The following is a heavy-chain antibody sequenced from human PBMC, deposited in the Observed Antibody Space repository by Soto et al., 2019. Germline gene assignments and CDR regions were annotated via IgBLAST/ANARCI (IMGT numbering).Heavy chain of an antibody. CDR1: GGTFSSYA. CDR3: ASLVRTAEFNWFDP. D-gene: IGHD2-2*01. V-gene: IGHV1-69*01. CDR2: IIPIFGTA. J-gene: IGHJ5*02. Sequence: QVQLVQSGAEVKKPGSSVKVSCKASGGTFSSYAISWVRQAPGQGLEWMGGIIPIFGTANYAQKFQGRVTITADESTSTAYMELSGLRSEDTAVYYCASLVRTAEFNWFDPWGQGTLVTVSS.